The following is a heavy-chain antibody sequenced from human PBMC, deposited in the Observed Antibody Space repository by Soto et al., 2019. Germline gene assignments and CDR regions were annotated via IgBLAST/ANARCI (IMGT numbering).Heavy chain of an antibody. V-gene: IGHV4-59*01. CDR1: GGSISSYY. D-gene: IGHD2-2*02. CDR2: IYYRGGT. CDR3: ARGYCSSTICYIWDNWFDP. Sequence: QVQLQESGPGLVKPSETLSLTCTVSGGSISSYYWSWIRQPPGKGLEWIGYIYYRGGTNYNPSLKSRVTISVDTSKNQFSLKLSSVTAADTAVYYCARGYCSSTICYIWDNWFDPWGQGTLVTVSS. J-gene: IGHJ5*02.